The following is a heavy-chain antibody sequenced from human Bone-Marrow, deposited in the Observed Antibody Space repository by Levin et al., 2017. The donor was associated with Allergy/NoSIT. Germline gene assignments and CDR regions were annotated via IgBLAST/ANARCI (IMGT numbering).Heavy chain of an antibody. CDR3: AGAFASAGTDSIYFYYYGVDV. CDR2: INHSGTT. Sequence: SETLSLTCGVYGGSFYTSYWSWIRQPPGKGLEWVGEINHSGTTKFNPSLKSRVTISVDTSENQISLRLSSVTAADTAVYYCAGAFASAGTDSIYFYYYGVDVWGQGTTVTVSS. CDR1: GGSFYTSY. V-gene: IGHV4-34*01. J-gene: IGHJ6*02. D-gene: IGHD6-13*01.